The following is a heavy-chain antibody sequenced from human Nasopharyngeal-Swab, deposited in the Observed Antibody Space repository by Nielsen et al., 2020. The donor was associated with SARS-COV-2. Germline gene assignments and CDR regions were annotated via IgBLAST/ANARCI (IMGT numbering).Heavy chain of an antibody. CDR3: TTDLGTPYYYYYMDV. Sequence: GESLKISYAASGFTFSNAWMSWVRQAPGKGLEWVGRIKSKTDGGTTDYAAPVKGRFTISRDDSKNTLYLQMNSLKTEDTAVYYCTTDLGTPYYYYYMDVWGKGTTVTVSS. CDR2: IKSKTDGGTT. V-gene: IGHV3-15*01. J-gene: IGHJ6*03. CDR1: GFTFSNAW. D-gene: IGHD1-1*01.